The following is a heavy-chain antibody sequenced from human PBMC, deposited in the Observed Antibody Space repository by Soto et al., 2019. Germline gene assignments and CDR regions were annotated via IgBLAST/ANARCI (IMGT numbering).Heavy chain of an antibody. J-gene: IGHJ6*02. CDR2: ISPYNDYT. CDR3: ARGGYYDNTWGKLSHYGLDV. Sequence: QVQLVQSAAEVKKPGASVRVSCKASGYTFIRYGIAWVRQAPGQGLEWMGWISPYNDYTIYAQKLQGRVTMTADTSTRTVYMGLSGLKSDDTAGYSCARGGYYDNTWGKLSHYGLDVWGQGTSVTVSS. D-gene: IGHD3-16*01. CDR1: GYTFIRYG. V-gene: IGHV1-18*01.